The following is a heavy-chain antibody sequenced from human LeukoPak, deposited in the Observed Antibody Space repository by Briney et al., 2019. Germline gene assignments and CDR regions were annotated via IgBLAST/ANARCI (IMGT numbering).Heavy chain of an antibody. Sequence: ASVKVSCKTSGYTFIDYYIHWVRQAPGQRLEWMGWINAGNGNTKYSQKFQGRVTITRDTSASTAYMELSSLRSEDTAVYYCARKRGEDGYNSFLFWGQGTLVTVSS. V-gene: IGHV1-3*01. CDR1: GYTFIDYY. D-gene: IGHD5-24*01. CDR2: INAGNGNT. CDR3: ARKRGEDGYNSFLF. J-gene: IGHJ4*02.